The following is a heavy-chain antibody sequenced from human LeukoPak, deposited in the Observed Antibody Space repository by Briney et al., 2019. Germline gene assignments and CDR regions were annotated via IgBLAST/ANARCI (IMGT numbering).Heavy chain of an antibody. CDR2: IGVFNGKT. CDR3: ARGEGYFDN. D-gene: IGHD6-13*01. CDR1: GYIFTTFG. V-gene: IGHV1-18*01. J-gene: IGHJ4*02. Sequence: ASVKVSCKASGYIFTTFGIGWVRQAPGQGLEWMGWIGVFNGKTHYAQKLEGRATMTRDTSTNTAYMELRSLRSDDTAVYFCARGEGYFDNWGQGTPVTVSS.